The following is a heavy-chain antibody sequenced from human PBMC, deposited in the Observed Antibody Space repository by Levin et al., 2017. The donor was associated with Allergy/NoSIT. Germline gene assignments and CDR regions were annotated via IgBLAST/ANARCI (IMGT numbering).Heavy chain of an antibody. V-gene: IGHV4-61*03. CDR1: GGSVSSGRYY. D-gene: IGHD1-1*01. Sequence: SETLSLTCSVSGGSVSSGRYYWTWIRQPPGKGLECIGYIFSDGGSNYNPSLKSRVTISADTSKTHYFLRLSSVTTADTAGYYCATSADDQYYVHSWGQGTLVTVSS. CDR2: IFSDGGS. CDR3: ATSADDQYYVHS. J-gene: IGHJ4*02.